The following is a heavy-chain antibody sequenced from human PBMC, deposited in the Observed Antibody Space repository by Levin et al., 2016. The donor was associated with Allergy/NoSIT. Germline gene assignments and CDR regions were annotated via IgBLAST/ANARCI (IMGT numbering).Heavy chain of an antibody. Sequence: RQAPGKGLEWIGYIYYSGSTYYNPSLKSRVTISVDTSKNQFSLKLSSATAADTAVYYCARVWRNYYDSSGYIGYYFDYWGQGTLVTVSS. J-gene: IGHJ4*02. CDR2: IYYSGST. V-gene: IGHV4-31*02. D-gene: IGHD3-22*01. CDR3: ARVWRNYYDSSGYIGYYFDY.